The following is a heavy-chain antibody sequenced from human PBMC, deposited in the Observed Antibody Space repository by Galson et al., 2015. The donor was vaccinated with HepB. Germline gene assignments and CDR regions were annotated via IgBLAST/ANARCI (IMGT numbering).Heavy chain of an antibody. CDR2: ISGNGGYT. CDR3: AKEPRGWYFDL. J-gene: IGHJ2*01. V-gene: IGHV3-23*01. CDR1: GFTFSSYA. Sequence: SLRLSCAASGFTFSSYAISWVRQAPGKGLEWVSVISGNGGYTYYTDSVKGRFTISRDNSKNTLYLQMNSLRVEDTAVYYCAKEPRGWYFDLWGRGTLVTVSS.